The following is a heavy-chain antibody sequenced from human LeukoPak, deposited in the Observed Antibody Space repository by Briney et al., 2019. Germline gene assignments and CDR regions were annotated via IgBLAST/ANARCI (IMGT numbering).Heavy chain of an antibody. CDR3: ATLLVAGIGEYYFDY. CDR2: FDPEDGET. CDR1: GYTLTELS. D-gene: IGHD6-19*01. J-gene: IGHJ4*02. V-gene: IGHV1-24*01. Sequence: GASVKVSCKVSGYTLTELSMHWVRQAPGKGHEWTGGFDPEDGETIYAQKFQGRVTMTEDTSTDTAYMELSSLRSEDTAVYYCATLLVAGIGEYYFDYWGQGTLVTVSS.